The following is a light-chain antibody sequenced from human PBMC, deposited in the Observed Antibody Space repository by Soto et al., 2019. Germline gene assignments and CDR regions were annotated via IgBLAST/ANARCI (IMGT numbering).Light chain of an antibody. CDR2: DDN. V-gene: IGLV1-51*01. CDR1: SSNIGGNS. J-gene: IGLJ1*01. CDR3: GSWDSSLSAYA. Sequence: QCLLTQAPSVSAAPGQKFTISCSGSSSNIGGNSVSGYKQLPGTAPKLLIYDDNNRPSVIPDRFSGSKSGTSATLGITGFQTGDEADYYCGSWDSSLSAYAFGTGTKVTVL.